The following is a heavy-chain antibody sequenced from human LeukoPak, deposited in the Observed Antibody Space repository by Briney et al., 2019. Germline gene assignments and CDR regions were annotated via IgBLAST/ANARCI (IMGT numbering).Heavy chain of an antibody. CDR2: INPNSGGT. Sequence: ASVKVSCKASGYAFTGYYMHWVRRAPGQGLEWMGRINPNSGGTNYAQKFQGRVTMTRDTSISTAYMELSRLRSDDTAVYYCARGQRVAVAGTFPIGYWGQGTLVTVSS. V-gene: IGHV1-2*06. D-gene: IGHD6-19*01. CDR3: ARGQRVAVAGTFPIGY. CDR1: GYAFTGYY. J-gene: IGHJ4*02.